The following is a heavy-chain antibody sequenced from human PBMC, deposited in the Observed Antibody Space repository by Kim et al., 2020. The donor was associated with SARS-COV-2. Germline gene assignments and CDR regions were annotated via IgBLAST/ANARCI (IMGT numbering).Heavy chain of an antibody. J-gene: IGHJ3*02. CDR2: ISGASSTT. CDR1: GFTFSTQS. V-gene: IGHV3-48*04. D-gene: IGHD6-19*01. CDR3: ARGRGATAVFRHSFDI. Sequence: GGSLRLSCAASGFTFSTQSMNWVRPAPGKGLEWVSVISGASSTTKYADSVKGRFTISRDNTEYSLYLQMDSLSVEDAAVYYFARGRGATAVFRHSFDIWG.